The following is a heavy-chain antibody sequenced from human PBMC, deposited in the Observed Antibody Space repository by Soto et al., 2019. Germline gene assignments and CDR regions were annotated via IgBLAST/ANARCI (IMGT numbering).Heavy chain of an antibody. Sequence: GGSLGLSCAASGVSLSTYSMNWVRQAPGKGLEWVSYISSSSSTIFYTDSVKGRFTVSRDNAKNSLYLQMNSLRVEDTAVYYCPRPTYYYDSSGPPSYWGQGTLVTVSS. CDR3: PRPTYYYDSSGPPSY. D-gene: IGHD3-22*01. CDR2: ISSSSSTI. V-gene: IGHV3-48*01. J-gene: IGHJ4*02. CDR1: GVSLSTYS.